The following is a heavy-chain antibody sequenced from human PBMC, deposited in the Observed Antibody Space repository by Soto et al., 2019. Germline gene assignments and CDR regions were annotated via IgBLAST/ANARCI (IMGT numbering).Heavy chain of an antibody. V-gene: IGHV5-51*01. D-gene: IGHD1-1*01. Sequence: GESLKISCEASGYNFLSHWIAWVRQMPGKGLEPMGKIYPGDYHTIYSPSFRGQLTISADKSINTAYLQWSSLKASDTATYYCARHQLDLSPYDFWGQGTLVTVSS. CDR2: IYPGDYHT. CDR1: GYNFLSHW. CDR3: ARHQLDLSPYDF. J-gene: IGHJ4*02.